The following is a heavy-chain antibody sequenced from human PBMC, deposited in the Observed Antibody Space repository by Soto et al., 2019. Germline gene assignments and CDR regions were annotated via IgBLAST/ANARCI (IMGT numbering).Heavy chain of an antibody. CDR3: ATAPTTLVNYYYYCGMDF. J-gene: IGHJ6*02. V-gene: IGHV1-69*14. CDR2: IIPIFGTE. Sequence: QVQLVQSGAEVKKPGSSVKVSCKASGGTFSSYAISWVRQAPGQGLEWMGGIIPIFGTENYAQKFQGRVTITADKPRITAYMDLSSLRSEDTAVYYGATAPTTLVNYYYYCGMDFWGQGTTVTVSS. D-gene: IGHD4-17*01. CDR1: GGTFSSYA.